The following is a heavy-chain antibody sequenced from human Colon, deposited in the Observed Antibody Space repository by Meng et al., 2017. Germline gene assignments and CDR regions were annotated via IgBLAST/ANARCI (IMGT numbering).Heavy chain of an antibody. J-gene: IGHJ4*02. D-gene: IGHD1-1*01. V-gene: IGHV3-48*03. CDR3: ARDKGSGTSAEESGFDY. CDR1: GFTFSRYE. Sequence: GGSLRLSCAASGFTFSRYEMNWVRQTPGTGLEWISYISRSSDYINYADSVKGRFTISRDNAKNSLYLQMNSLRGEDTTVYYCARDKGSGTSAEESGFDYWGQGTAVTVSS. CDR2: ISRSSDYI.